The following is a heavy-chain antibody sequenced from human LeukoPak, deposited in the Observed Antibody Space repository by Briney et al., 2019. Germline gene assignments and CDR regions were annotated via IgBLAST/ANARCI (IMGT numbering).Heavy chain of an antibody. V-gene: IGHV3-33*01. Sequence: QPGGSLRLSWAASGFTFSSYGMHWVRQAPGKGREWGAVVWYDGSNRYYADSVKGRFTISRDNSKNSLYLQMNSLRAEDTALYYCARMYYYDSSGSDYWGQGTLVTVSS. CDR2: VWYDGSNR. CDR1: GFTFSSYG. D-gene: IGHD3-22*01. J-gene: IGHJ4*02. CDR3: ARMYYYDSSGSDY.